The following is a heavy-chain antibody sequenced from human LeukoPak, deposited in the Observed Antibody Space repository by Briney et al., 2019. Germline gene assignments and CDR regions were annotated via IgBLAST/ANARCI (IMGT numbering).Heavy chain of an antibody. CDR1: GFTVDDFA. CDR2: ISWEGHTT. J-gene: IGHJ4*02. D-gene: IGHD3-10*01. CDR3: TRDTDFGSPTNYFDH. Sequence: GGSLRLSCAASGFTVDDFAMHWVRQAPGKGLEWGSLISWEGHTTYYADSVRGRFTISRDNSKNSLFLEMKSLTTEDTAFYDCTRDTDFGSPTNYFDHWGQGTLVSVSS. V-gene: IGHV3-43*01.